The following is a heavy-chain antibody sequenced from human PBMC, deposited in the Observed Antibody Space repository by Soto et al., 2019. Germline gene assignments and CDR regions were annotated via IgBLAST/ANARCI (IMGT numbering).Heavy chain of an antibody. CDR2: VFHSGST. Sequence: SETLSLTCAVSGGSISSNNWWSWVRQPPGKGLEWIGEVFHSGSTNYNPSLESRVTMSGDKSNNNFSLNLSSVTAADTAVYYCARVYFGSGSPWIDPWGQGTLVTVSS. D-gene: IGHD3-10*01. CDR1: GGSISSNNW. J-gene: IGHJ5*02. CDR3: ARVYFGSGSPWIDP. V-gene: IGHV4-4*02.